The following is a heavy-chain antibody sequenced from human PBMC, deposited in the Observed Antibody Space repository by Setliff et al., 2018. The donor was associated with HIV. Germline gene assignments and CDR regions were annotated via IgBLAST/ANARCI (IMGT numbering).Heavy chain of an antibody. CDR1: GFNANPYT. CDR3: ARDDKWAFDY. V-gene: IGHV3-48*01. D-gene: IGHD1-26*01. Sequence: GGSLRLSCAVSGFNANPYTMAWVRQAPGRGLEWLSSLRGDGIISYADSVKGRFTISRDSAKNSLFLQMNSLRGEDTAVYFCARDDKWAFDYWGQGTQVTVSS. CDR2: LRGDGII. J-gene: IGHJ4*02.